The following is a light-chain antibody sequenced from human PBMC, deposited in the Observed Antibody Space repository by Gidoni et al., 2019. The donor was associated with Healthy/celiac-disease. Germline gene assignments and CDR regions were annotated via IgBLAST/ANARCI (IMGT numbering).Light chain of an antibody. CDR3: QQYNNWPPWT. Sequence: EIVMKQSPATLSLSPGVRATLSCRARQSGSSNLAWYQQKPGQAPRLLIYGASTRATGIPARFSGSGSGTEFTLTISSLQSEDFAVYYCQQYNNWPPWTFGQGTKVEIK. J-gene: IGKJ1*01. CDR2: GAS. V-gene: IGKV3-15*01. CDR1: QSGSSN.